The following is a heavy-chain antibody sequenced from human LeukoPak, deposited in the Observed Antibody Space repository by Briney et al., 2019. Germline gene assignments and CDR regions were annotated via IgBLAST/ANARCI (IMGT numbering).Heavy chain of an antibody. D-gene: IGHD3-3*01. Sequence: GGSLRLSCAASGFTFSNYWMSWVRRAPGKGLEWVANIKQDGSEAYYVDSVRGRFTISRDNAKNSLYLQMNSLRAEDTAVYYCARDFWGAYRVDYFDYWGQGTLVTVSS. CDR2: IKQDGSEA. CDR3: ARDFWGAYRVDYFDY. CDR1: GFTFSNYW. V-gene: IGHV3-7*01. J-gene: IGHJ4*02.